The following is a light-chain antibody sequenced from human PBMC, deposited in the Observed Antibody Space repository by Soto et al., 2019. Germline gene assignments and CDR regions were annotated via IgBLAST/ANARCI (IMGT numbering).Light chain of an antibody. CDR1: SSDVGGYNY. CDR3: SSYAGSNTPYV. V-gene: IGLV2-8*01. Sequence: QSALTQPPSASGSPGQSVTISCTRTSSDVGGYNYVSWYQHHPGNAPKLMIYEVNKRTSGVPDRFSGSKSGNTASLTVSGLQAEDEADYYCSSYAGSNTPYVFGTGTKLTVL. CDR2: EVN. J-gene: IGLJ1*01.